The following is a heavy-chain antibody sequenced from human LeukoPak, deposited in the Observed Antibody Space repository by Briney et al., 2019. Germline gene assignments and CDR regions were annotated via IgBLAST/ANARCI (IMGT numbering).Heavy chain of an antibody. CDR1: GDSIDSYY. V-gene: IGHV4-59*12. CDR3: ARLPRYGGYDHFDY. Sequence: PSETLSLTCTVSGDSIDSYYWSWIRQPPGKGLEWIGYIYYRGTTSYNPFLKSRVTISVDTSKNQFSLKLNSGTAADTAVYYCARLPRYGGYDHFDYWGQGILVIVSS. D-gene: IGHD5-12*01. CDR2: IYYRGTT. J-gene: IGHJ4*02.